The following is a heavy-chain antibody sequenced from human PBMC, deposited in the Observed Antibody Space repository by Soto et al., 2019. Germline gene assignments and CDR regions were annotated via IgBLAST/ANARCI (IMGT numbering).Heavy chain of an antibody. J-gene: IGHJ4*02. Sequence: GGSLRLSCAASGFTFSSYGMHWVRQAPGKGLEWVAVIWYDGSNKYYADSVKGRFTISRDNSKNTLYLQMNSLRAEDTAVYYCARDREQQLVQFFDYWGQGTLVTVSS. CDR1: GFTFSSYG. CDR3: ARDREQQLVQFFDY. CDR2: IWYDGSNK. D-gene: IGHD6-13*01. V-gene: IGHV3-33*01.